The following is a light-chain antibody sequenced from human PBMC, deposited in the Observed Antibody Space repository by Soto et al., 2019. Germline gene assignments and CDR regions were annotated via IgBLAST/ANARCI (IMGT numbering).Light chain of an antibody. CDR3: AAWDDSLNAYVV. J-gene: IGLJ2*01. CDR2: SNN. CDR1: SSNIGSNP. V-gene: IGLV1-44*01. Sequence: QSVLTQPPSASGTPGQRVTISCSGSSSNIGSNPVNWYQQLPGTAPKLLIYSNNQRPSGVPDRFSGSKSGTSASLAISGLQSEDEAEYYCAAWDDSLNAYVVFGGGTKLTVL.